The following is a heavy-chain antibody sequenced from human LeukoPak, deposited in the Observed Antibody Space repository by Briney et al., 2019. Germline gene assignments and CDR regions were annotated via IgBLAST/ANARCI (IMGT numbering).Heavy chain of an antibody. CDR1: GFTFSSYA. CDR2: ISGIGGST. Sequence: PGGSLRLSCAASGFTFSSYAMSWVRQAPGKGLEWVSAISGIGGSTYYADSVKGRFTISRDNSKNTLYLQMNSLRAEDTAVYYCAKTKMGSDAFDIWGQGTMVTVSS. CDR3: AKTKMGSDAFDI. D-gene: IGHD3-10*01. J-gene: IGHJ3*02. V-gene: IGHV3-23*01.